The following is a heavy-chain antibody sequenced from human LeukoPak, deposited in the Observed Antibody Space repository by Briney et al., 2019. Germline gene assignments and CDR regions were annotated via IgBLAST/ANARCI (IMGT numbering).Heavy chain of an antibody. CDR1: GGSISSGSYY. J-gene: IGHJ6*03. V-gene: IGHV4-61*02. CDR2: IYTSGST. D-gene: IGHD5-12*01. CDR3: ASDLSRYSGYAPGGPYYYMDV. Sequence: SETLSLTCTVSGGSISSGSYYWRWIRQPAGTGLEWIGRIYTSGSTNYNPSLKSRVTISVDTSKKQFSLKLSSVTAADTAVYYCASDLSRYSGYAPGGPYYYMDVWGKGTTVTVSS.